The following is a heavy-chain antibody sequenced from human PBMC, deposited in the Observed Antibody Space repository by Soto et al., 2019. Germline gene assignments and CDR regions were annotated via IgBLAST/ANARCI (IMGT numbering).Heavy chain of an antibody. CDR3: ARSYTGGDAYLDY. D-gene: IGHD2-21*02. V-gene: IGHV4-30-2*01. J-gene: IGHJ4*02. CDR2: IYQSGST. CDR1: GGSISSGGYA. Sequence: PSETLSLTCAVSGGSISSGGYAWAWIRQPPGKGLEWVGYIYQSGSTYYNPSLNSRVPIAADRSKNQLSLNLASVTAADTAVYYCARSYTGGDAYLDYWGQGTVVTVSS.